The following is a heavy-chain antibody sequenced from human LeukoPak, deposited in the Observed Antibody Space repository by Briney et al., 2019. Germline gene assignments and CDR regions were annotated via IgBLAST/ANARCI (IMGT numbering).Heavy chain of an antibody. Sequence: SGGSLRLPCAASGFTLNYFWMHWARQVPGKWVVWVSCINNDGTATYYTDSVKGQFTISRDNAKNTVYLQINCLRAEDTAVYYCATVSEYWGQGTLVTVSS. V-gene: IGHV3-74*01. CDR3: ATVSEY. J-gene: IGHJ4*02. CDR1: GFTLNYFW. CDR2: INNDGTAT.